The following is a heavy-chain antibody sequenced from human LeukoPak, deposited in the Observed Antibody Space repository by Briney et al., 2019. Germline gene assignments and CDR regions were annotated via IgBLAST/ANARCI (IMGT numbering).Heavy chain of an antibody. CDR3: AKDGGYSSYHY. J-gene: IGHJ4*02. D-gene: IGHD6-19*01. V-gene: IGHV3-30*18. CDR2: ISYDGSNK. Sequence: GRSLRLSCAASGFTFSSYGMHWVRLAPGKGLEWVAVISYDGSNKYYADSVKGRFTISRDNSKNTLYLQMNSLRAEDTAVYYCAKDGGYSSYHYWGQGTLVTVSS. CDR1: GFTFSSYG.